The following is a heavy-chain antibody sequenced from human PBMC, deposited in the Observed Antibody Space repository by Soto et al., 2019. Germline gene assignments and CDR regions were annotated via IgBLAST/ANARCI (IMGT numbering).Heavy chain of an antibody. CDR1: GFTVSSNY. J-gene: IGHJ6*02. Sequence: PGGSLRLSCAASGFTVSSNYMSWVRQAPGKGLEWVSVIYSGGSTYYADSVKGRLTISRDNSKNTLYLQMNSLRAEDTAVYYCARDSDYYYGMDVWGQGTTVTVSS. CDR3: ARDSDYYYGMDV. CDR2: IYSGGST. V-gene: IGHV3-53*01.